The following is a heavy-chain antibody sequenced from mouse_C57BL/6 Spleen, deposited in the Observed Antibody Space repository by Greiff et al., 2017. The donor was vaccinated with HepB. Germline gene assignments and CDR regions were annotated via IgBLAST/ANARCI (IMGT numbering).Heavy chain of an antibody. V-gene: IGHV1-69*01. D-gene: IGHD1-1*01. CDR1: GYTFTSYW. J-gene: IGHJ1*03. CDR3: ARKGSSYVGYFDV. CDR2: IDPSDSYT. Sequence: VQLQQPGAELVMPGASVKLSCKASGYTFTSYWMHWVKQRPGQGLKWIGEIDPSDSYTNYNQKFKGKSTLTVDKSSSTAYMQLSSLTSEDSAVYYCARKGSSYVGYFDVWGTGTTVTVSS.